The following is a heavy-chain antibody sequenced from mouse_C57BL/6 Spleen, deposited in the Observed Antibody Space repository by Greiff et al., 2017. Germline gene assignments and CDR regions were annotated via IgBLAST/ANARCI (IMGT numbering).Heavy chain of an antibody. J-gene: IGHJ4*01. D-gene: IGHD1-1*01. CDR2: IYPRSGNT. CDR3: ARDFYYGSSRDAMDY. CDR1: GYTFTSYG. Sequence: QVQLQQSGAELARPGASVKLSCKASGYTFTSYGISWVKQRTGQGLEWIGEIYPRSGNTYYNEKFKGKATLTADKSSSPAYMELRSLTAEDAAVYCWARDFYYGSSRDAMDYWGQGTSGTVSS. V-gene: IGHV1-81*01.